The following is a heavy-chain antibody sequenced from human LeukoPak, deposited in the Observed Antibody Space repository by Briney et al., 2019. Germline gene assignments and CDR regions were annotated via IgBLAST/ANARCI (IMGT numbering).Heavy chain of an antibody. CDR1: GGSISSSSYY. D-gene: IGHD3-22*01. V-gene: IGHV4-39*07. CDR2: IFYSGST. J-gene: IGHJ3*02. CDR3: ARDRAHYYDSSGYHGAFDI. Sequence: SETLSLTCTASGGSISSSSYYWGWIRQPPGKGLEWIGNIFYSGSTYYNPSLKSRDTISVDTSKDQFSLKLNSVTAADTAVYYCARDRAHYYDSSGYHGAFDIWGQGTMVTVSS.